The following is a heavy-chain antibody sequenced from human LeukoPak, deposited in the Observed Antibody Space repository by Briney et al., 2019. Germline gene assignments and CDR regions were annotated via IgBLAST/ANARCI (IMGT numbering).Heavy chain of an antibody. D-gene: IGHD6-13*01. Sequence: GGSLRLSCAASGFTFSAYYMTWIRQAPGKGLEWVSYISSSGYTMYYADSVKGRFTISRDNTKSSLFLQMNSLRVDDTAVYYCARVGPAAAGRGYWYFDLWGHGTLVTVSS. V-gene: IGHV3-11*01. CDR3: ARVGPAAAGRGYWYFDL. CDR2: ISSSGYTM. J-gene: IGHJ2*01. CDR1: GFTFSAYY.